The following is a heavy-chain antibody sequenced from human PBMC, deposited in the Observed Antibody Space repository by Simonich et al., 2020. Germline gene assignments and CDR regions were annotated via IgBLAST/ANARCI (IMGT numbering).Heavy chain of an antibody. V-gene: IGHV4-59*08. CDR1: GGSISSYY. CDR2: IYYSGST. J-gene: IGHJ6*02. CDR3: ARSLGYYYYYYGMDV. D-gene: IGHD1-26*01. Sequence: QVQLQESGPGLVKPSETLSLTCTVSGGSISSYYWSWIRQPPWKGLEWIGYIYYSGSTNYNPSLKRRVTISVDTSTNQFSLKLSSVTAADTAVYYCARSLGYYYYYYGMDVWGQGTTVTVSS.